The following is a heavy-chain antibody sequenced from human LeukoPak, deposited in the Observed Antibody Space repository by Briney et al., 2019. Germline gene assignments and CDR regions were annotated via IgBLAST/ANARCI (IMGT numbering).Heavy chain of an antibody. J-gene: IGHJ4*02. CDR2: IYHSGST. CDR3: ARFDVSGWTFDH. D-gene: IGHD6-19*01. CDR1: GGSISSSNW. V-gene: IGHV4-4*02. Sequence: SGTLSLTCAVSGGSISSSNWWSWVRQPPGKGLEWSGEIYHSGSTNYNPPLKSRVTISVDKSKNQFCLKLSSVTAVDTAVYYCARFDVSGWTFDHWGQGTLVTVSS.